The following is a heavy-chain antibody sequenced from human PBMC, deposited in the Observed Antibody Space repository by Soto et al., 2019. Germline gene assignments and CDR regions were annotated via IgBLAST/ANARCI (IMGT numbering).Heavy chain of an antibody. V-gene: IGHV1-18*04. J-gene: IGHJ4*02. CDR3: TRAGDSDWNYVSTSS. D-gene: IGHD1-7*01. CDR1: GYTFTTSG. CDR2: ISAKSGNT. Sequence: QLVQSGAEVKKPGASVKVSCKASGYTFTTSGFNWVRQAPGQGLDWMGWISAKSGNTNYAQKLQGRVTMTTDTSTSTVYMELKSLTSDDTAIYYCTRAGDSDWNYVSTSSWGQGPLVTVSS.